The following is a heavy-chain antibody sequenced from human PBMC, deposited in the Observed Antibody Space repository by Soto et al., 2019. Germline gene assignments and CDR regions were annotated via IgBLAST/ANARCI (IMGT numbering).Heavy chain of an antibody. D-gene: IGHD4-17*01. V-gene: IGHV3-74*01. CDR2: ISGAGSST. Sequence: EVQLVDSGGGLVQPGGSLRLSCAASEFTFRSYWMHWVRQSPGKGLVWVSRISGAGSSTSYADSVKGRFTISRDNAKNTMNLQMDSLRAEDTAVYYYARRLPVTYVAFALWGQGTMVTVSS. J-gene: IGHJ3*01. CDR1: EFTFRSYW. CDR3: ARRLPVTYVAFAL.